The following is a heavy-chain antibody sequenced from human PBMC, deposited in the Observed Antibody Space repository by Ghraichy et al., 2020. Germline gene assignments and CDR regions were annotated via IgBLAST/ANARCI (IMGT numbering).Heavy chain of an antibody. Sequence: SLRLSCAASGFTFSTYAMHWVRQAPGKGLEYVAAITYNGVTTYYANSVKGRFTISRDNPKNTLYLQMGSLRAEDMAVYYCARALTYSYYMDVWGKGTTVTVSS. D-gene: IGHD3-16*02. CDR3: ARALTYSYYMDV. CDR1: GFTFSTYA. CDR2: ITYNGVTT. V-gene: IGHV3-64*01. J-gene: IGHJ6*03.